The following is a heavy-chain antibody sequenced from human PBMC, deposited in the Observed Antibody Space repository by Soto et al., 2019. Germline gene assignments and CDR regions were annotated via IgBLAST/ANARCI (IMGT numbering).Heavy chain of an antibody. CDR1: GFTFSAYT. V-gene: IGHV3-48*02. J-gene: IGHJ5*02. CDR2: ISGSGSTI. Sequence: EVQLVESGGVLVQPGGSLRLSCAASGFTFSAYTMNWVRQAPGRGLEWVSYISGSGSTIYYVDSVKGRFTISRDNAKNSLYLQMNSLRDEDTAVYYCARNVPGNLWGQGTLVTVSS. CDR3: ARNVPGNL. D-gene: IGHD1-26*01.